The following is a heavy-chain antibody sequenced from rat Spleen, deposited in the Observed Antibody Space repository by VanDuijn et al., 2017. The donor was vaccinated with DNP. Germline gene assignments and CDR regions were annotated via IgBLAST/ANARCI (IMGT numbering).Heavy chain of an antibody. V-gene: IGHV5-7*01. Sequence: EVQLVXXGGGSVXXGGXXXLSCXXSGXXFSXYXMAXXXQVAKKGLEWVSSIRSNGTYTYYREAGKGRFTVSRDNAQNTLYLQMVTLRSEDTATYYCVSFSEIVMPSHFDYWGQGTMVTVSS. CDR2: IRSNGTYT. J-gene: IGHJ2*01. CDR3: VSFSEIVMPSHFDY. CDR1: GXXFSXYX. D-gene: IGHD1-12*01.